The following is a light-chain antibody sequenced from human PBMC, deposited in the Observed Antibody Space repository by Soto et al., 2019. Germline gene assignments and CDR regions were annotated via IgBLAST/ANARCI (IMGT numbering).Light chain of an antibody. V-gene: IGKV3-20*01. J-gene: IGKJ1*01. Sequence: EIVLTQSPGTLSLSPGERATLSCRASQSVSTNYLAWYQKKPGQAPRLLIYGASSRATGIADRFSGSGSGTDFTLTINRLEPEDFAVYYCQQYGSSPPRTFGQGT. CDR3: QQYGSSPPRT. CDR2: GAS. CDR1: QSVSTNY.